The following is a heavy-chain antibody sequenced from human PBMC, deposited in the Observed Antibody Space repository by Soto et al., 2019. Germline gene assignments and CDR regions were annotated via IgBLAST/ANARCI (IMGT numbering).Heavy chain of an antibody. CDR1: GFTFSSYG. CDR3: AQDLVEVAATKWFDP. D-gene: IGHD2-15*01. CDR2: ISYDGSNK. Sequence: ESGGGVVQPGRSLRLSCAASGFTFSSYGMHWVRQAPGKGLEWVAVISYDGSNKYYADSVKGRFTISRDSSKNTLYLQTNSLTAEDTAVYYCAQDLVEVAATKWFDPGGQGTLVAVAS. V-gene: IGHV3-30*18. J-gene: IGHJ5*02.